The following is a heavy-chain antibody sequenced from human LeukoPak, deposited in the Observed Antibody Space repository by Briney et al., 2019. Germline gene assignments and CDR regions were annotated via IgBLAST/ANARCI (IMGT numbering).Heavy chain of an antibody. CDR1: GGSISSYY. Sequence: PSETLSLTCTVSGGSISSYYWSWIRQPPGMGLEWIGYIFYSGSTNYNPSLKSRVTISVDTSKTQFSLKLSSVTAADTAVYYCARHSSGVVVPAAINWFDPWGQGTLVTVSS. V-gene: IGHV4-59*08. CDR3: ARHSSGVVVPAAINWFDP. D-gene: IGHD2-2*02. CDR2: IFYSGST. J-gene: IGHJ5*02.